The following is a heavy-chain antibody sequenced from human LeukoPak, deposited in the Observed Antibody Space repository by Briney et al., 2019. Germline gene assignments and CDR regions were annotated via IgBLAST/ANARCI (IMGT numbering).Heavy chain of an antibody. J-gene: IGHJ4*02. CDR3: AHAEKDSSGYYYDY. CDR1: GGSFSGYY. D-gene: IGHD3-22*01. V-gene: IGHV4-34*01. Sequence: PSETLSLTCAVYGGSFSGYYWSWIRQPPGKGLEWIGEINHSGSTNYNPSLKSRVTISVDTSKNQFSLKLSSVTAADTAVYYCAHAEKDSSGYYYDYWGQGTLVTVSS. CDR2: INHSGST.